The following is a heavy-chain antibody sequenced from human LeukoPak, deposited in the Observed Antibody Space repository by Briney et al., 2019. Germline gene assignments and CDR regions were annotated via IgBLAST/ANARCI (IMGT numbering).Heavy chain of an antibody. Sequence: ASVKVSCKSSGYMFTSHGIHWLRQAPGQGLEWMGWISAQNGNTNYVQQFLGRVTMTRDTSASTAYMELRSLKSDDTAVYYCARESNGGYGFDYWGQGTMVTVAS. V-gene: IGHV1-18*01. J-gene: IGHJ4*02. CDR2: ISAQNGNT. CDR3: ARESNGGYGFDY. D-gene: IGHD5-12*01. CDR1: GYMFTSHG.